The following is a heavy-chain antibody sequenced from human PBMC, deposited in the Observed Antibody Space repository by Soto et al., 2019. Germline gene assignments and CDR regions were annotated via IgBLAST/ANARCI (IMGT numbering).Heavy chain of an antibody. CDR3: AREAIVAGATTGMDV. CDR1: GYTLPTFL. J-gene: IGHJ6*02. CDR2: ITPGYPAGRST. Sequence: QVQLVQPGAEVKKPGASVKVSCKASGYTLPTFLMHWVRQAPGQGLEWMGVITPGYPAGRSTTYALKFQGRVTMTTDTCTSTVYMELSRLRSDHTAVYYCAREAIVAGATTGMDVWGQGTTVTVSS. D-gene: IGHD1-26*01. V-gene: IGHV1-46*01.